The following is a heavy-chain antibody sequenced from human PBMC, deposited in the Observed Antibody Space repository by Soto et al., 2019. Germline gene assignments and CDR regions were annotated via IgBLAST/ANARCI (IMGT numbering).Heavy chain of an antibody. V-gene: IGHV4-34*01. J-gene: IGHJ4*02. CDR2: INHSGST. CDR3: ARQGSGRRDFDY. Sequence: PSETLSLTCAVYGGSFSGYYWSWIRQPPGKGLEWIGEINHSGSTNYNPSLKSRVTISVDTSKNQFSLKLSSVTAADTAVYYCARQGSGRRDFDYWGQGTLVT. D-gene: IGHD3-10*01. CDR1: GGSFSGYY.